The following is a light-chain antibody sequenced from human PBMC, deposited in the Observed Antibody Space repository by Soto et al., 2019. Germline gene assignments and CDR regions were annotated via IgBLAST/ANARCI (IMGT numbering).Light chain of an antibody. CDR3: QQADIFPLT. Sequence: DIQMTQSPSSVSASVGDRVVITCRASQDISNYLAWYQQKPGDAPELLIYAASRLKRGVPYRFSGSDSGTDFALFCDGLRPDDFATYYCQQADIFPLTFGGGTKVEI. CDR1: QDISNY. J-gene: IGKJ4*01. V-gene: IGKV1-12*01. CDR2: AAS.